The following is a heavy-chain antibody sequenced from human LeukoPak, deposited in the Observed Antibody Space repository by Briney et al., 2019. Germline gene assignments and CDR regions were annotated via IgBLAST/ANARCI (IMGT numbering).Heavy chain of an antibody. J-gene: IGHJ1*01. V-gene: IGHV4-39*02. CDR2: IYYSGST. D-gene: IGHD5-24*01. Sequence: SETLSLTCTVSGGSISSSSYYWGWIRQPPGKGLEWIGSIYYSGSTYYNPSLKSRVTISVDTSKNQFSLKLSSVTAADTAVYYCARDEGGRGWLQLFYFQHWGQGTLVTVSS. CDR3: ARDEGGRGWLQLFYFQH. CDR1: GGSISSSSYY.